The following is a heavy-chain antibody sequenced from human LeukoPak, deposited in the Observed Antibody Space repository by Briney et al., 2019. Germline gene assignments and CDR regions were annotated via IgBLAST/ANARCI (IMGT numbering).Heavy chain of an antibody. V-gene: IGHV4-39*01. CDR2: IYYSGST. J-gene: IGHJ4*02. CDR1: GGSISSSSYY. CDR3: ARHYGVFDY. D-gene: IGHD3-10*01. Sequence: SSETLSLTCTVSGGSISSSSYYWGWIRQPPGKGLEWIGSIYYSGSTYYNPSLKSRVTISVDTSKNQFSLKLSSVTAADTAVYYCARHYGVFDYRGQGTLVTVSS.